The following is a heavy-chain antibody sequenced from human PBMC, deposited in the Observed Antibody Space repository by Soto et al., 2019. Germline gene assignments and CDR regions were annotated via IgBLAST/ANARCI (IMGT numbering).Heavy chain of an antibody. Sequence: SETLSLTCTVSGGSISSSSYYWGWIRQPPGKGLEWIGSIYYSGSTYYNPSLKSRVTISVDTSKNQFSLKLSSVTAADTAVYYCARPLYDYDSSAPSGGWFDPWGQGTLVTVSS. D-gene: IGHD3-22*01. V-gene: IGHV4-39*01. CDR1: GGSISSSSYY. CDR2: IYYSGST. CDR3: ARPLYDYDSSAPSGGWFDP. J-gene: IGHJ5*02.